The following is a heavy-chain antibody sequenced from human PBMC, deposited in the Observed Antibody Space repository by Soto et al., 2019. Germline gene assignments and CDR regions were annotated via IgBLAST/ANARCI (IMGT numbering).Heavy chain of an antibody. D-gene: IGHD6-13*01. CDR3: ARKYSSSWNYSYYYYMDV. Sequence: ASVKVSCKASGYTFTSYDINWVRQATGQGLEWMGWMNPNSGNTGYAQKFQGRVTMTRNTSISTAYMELSSLRSEDTAVYYCARKYSSSWNYSYYYYMDVWGKGTTVTGSS. CDR1: GYTFTSYD. J-gene: IGHJ6*03. V-gene: IGHV1-8*01. CDR2: MNPNSGNT.